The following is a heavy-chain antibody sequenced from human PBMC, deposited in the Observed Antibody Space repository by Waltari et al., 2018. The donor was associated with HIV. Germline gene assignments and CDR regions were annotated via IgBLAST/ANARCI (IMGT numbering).Heavy chain of an antibody. CDR1: GGSIASSDSF. CDR3: VRHAAEFRPDFGWILAGVFEP. V-gene: IGHV4-39*01. CDR2: ALYTRRPDLFTGQF. Sequence: QVQLQESGPGFVKPSETLSLICNVSGGSIASSDSFWGWLRQSPEMNLEWVGSALYTRRPDLFTGQFFAKSSLKSRVALSVDTSKNQVSLRLTSVTAADTGLYYCVRHAAEFRPDFGWILAGVFEPWGLGTQVIVS. J-gene: IGHJ1*01. D-gene: IGHD6-19*01.